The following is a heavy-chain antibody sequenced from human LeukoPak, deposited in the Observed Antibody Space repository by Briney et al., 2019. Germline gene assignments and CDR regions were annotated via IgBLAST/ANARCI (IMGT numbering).Heavy chain of an antibody. D-gene: IGHD3-16*02. CDR3: ARQQGVWGTYRYGYYFYMDV. J-gene: IGHJ6*03. CDR2: INHSGST. V-gene: IGHV4-34*01. Sequence: SETLSLTCNVSGGSFRGYYWSWIRQPPGKGLEWVGEINHSGSTNYNPSLKSRVTISLETSKNQFSLKLSSVTAADTAVYYCARQQGVWGTYRYGYYFYMDVWGKGTTVTVSS. CDR1: GGSFRGYY.